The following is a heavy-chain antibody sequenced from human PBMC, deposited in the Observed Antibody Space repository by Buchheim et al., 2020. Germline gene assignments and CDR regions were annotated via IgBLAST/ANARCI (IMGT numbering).Heavy chain of an antibody. V-gene: IGHV3-23*01. CDR3: AKDRSYSIVTTGGSFDC. CDR2: ISATGGTT. D-gene: IGHD4-11*01. Sequence: EVQVLESGGGLVQPGGSLRLSCAASGFTFSTHAMSWVRQAPGKGLEWVSGISATGGTTYYADSVKGQFTISRDNSKSTLYLQMNSLRAEDTALYYCAKDRSYSIVTTGGSFDCWGQGAL. J-gene: IGHJ4*02. CDR1: GFTFSTHA.